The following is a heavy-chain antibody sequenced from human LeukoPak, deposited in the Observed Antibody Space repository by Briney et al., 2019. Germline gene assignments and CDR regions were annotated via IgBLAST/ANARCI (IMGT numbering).Heavy chain of an antibody. D-gene: IGHD3-9*01. CDR1: GFTFSSYA. CDR2: ISGSGGST. J-gene: IGHJ4*02. V-gene: IGHV3-23*01. Sequence: GGSLRLSCAASGFTFSSYAMSWVRQAPGKGLEWVSAISGSGGSTYYADSVKGRLIISRDNSKNTLYLQMNSLRAEDTAVYYCAKAGDYDILTGYHFDYWGQGTLVTVSS. CDR3: AKAGDYDILTGYHFDY.